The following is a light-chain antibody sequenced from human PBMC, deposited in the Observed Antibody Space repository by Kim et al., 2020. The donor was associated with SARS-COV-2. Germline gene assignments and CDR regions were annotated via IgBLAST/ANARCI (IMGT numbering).Light chain of an antibody. V-gene: IGKV3-15*01. CDR2: GAS. J-gene: IGKJ2*01. CDR1: QSVSSN. CDR3: QQYNNWPPVT. Sequence: GSPGERATLPCRASQSVSSNLAWYQQKPGQAPRLLIYGASTRATGIPARFSGSGSGTEFTLTISSLQSEDFAVYYCQQYNNWPPVTFGQGTKLEI.